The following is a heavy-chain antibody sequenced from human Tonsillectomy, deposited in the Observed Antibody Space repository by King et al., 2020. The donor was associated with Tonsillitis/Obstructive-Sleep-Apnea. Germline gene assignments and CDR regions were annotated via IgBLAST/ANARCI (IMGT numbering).Heavy chain of an antibody. CDR2: ISYDGTNK. Sequence: VQLVESGGGVVQPGRSLRLSCAASGFTFSSYAMHWVRQAPGKGLEWVAVISYDGTNKYYADSVKGRFTISRDNFKNTLYLQMNSLRAEDTAVYYCARDHGGVSDYYYYYMDVWGKGTTVTVSS. D-gene: IGHD2-8*02. CDR1: GFTFSSYA. J-gene: IGHJ6*03. CDR3: ARDHGGVSDYYYYYMDV. V-gene: IGHV3-30*01.